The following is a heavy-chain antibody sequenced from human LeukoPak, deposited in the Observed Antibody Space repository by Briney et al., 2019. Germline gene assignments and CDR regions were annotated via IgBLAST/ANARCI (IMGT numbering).Heavy chain of an antibody. CDR3: AREEYGGTYWYFDL. D-gene: IGHD2-15*01. V-gene: IGHV4-39*07. J-gene: IGHJ2*01. CDR1: GASISSSGHY. Sequence: PSETLSLTCTVSGASISSSGHYWVWIRQPPGKGLEWIGEINHSGSTNYNPSLKSRVTISVDTSKNQFSLKLSSVTAADTAVYYCAREEYGGTYWYFDLWGRGTLVTVSS. CDR2: INHSGST.